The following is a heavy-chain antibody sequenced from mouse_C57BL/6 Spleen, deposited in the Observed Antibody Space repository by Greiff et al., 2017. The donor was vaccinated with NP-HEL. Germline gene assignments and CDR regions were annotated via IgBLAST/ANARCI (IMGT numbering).Heavy chain of an antibody. J-gene: IGHJ2*01. Sequence: EVQLVESGAELVRPGASVKLSCTASGFNIKDDYMHWVKQRPEQGLEWIGWIDPENGDTEYASKFQGKATITADTSSNTAYLQLSSLTSEDTAVYYCTIPFVWLRRKGYWGQGTTLTVSS. CDR1: GFNIKDDY. D-gene: IGHD2-2*01. CDR3: TIPFVWLRRKGY. CDR2: IDPENGDT. V-gene: IGHV14-4*01.